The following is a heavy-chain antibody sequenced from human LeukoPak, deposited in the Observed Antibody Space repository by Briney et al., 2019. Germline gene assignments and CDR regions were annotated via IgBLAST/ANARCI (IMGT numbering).Heavy chain of an antibody. CDR2: IYYSGTT. J-gene: IGHJ4*02. V-gene: IGHV4-59*12. CDR1: GGSISSYY. Sequence: SETLSLTWTVAGGSISSYYWSWIRQPPGEGLEWIGYIYYSGTTNSIPSLKSRVAISVDTSTNQFSLKLSSVTAADTAVYYCARERVAVSWYFGYWGQGTLVTVSS. D-gene: IGHD6-19*01. CDR3: ARERVAVSWYFGY.